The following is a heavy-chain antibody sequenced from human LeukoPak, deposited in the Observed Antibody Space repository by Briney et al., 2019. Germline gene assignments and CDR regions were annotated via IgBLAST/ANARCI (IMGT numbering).Heavy chain of an antibody. Sequence: SETLSLTCSVSGGSISSGDYYWSWIRQPPGKGLEWIGYIYYSGSTYYNPPLKSRISISIDTSKNQFSLKLSSVTAADTAVYFCALMIRGVISFDHWGQGALVTVSS. CDR2: IYYSGST. V-gene: IGHV4-30-4*01. D-gene: IGHD3-10*01. CDR3: ALMIRGVISFDH. J-gene: IGHJ4*02. CDR1: GGSISSGDYY.